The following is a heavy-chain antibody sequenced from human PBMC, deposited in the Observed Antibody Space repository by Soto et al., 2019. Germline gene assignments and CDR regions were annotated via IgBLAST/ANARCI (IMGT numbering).Heavy chain of an antibody. D-gene: IGHD4-4*01. Sequence: ASVKVSCKASGGTFSSYTISWVRQAPGQGLEWMGRIIPILGIANYAQKFQGRVTITADKSTSTAYMELSSLRSEDTAVYYCASAPETYSNRYYYYYMDVWGKGTTVTVSS. J-gene: IGHJ6*03. V-gene: IGHV1-69*02. CDR1: GGTFSSYT. CDR3: ASAPETYSNRYYYYYMDV. CDR2: IIPILGIA.